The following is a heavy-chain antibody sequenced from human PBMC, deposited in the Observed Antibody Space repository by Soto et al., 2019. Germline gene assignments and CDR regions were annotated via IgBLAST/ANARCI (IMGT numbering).Heavy chain of an antibody. Sequence: QVQLVQSAAEVKKPGSSVKVSCKASGGTFSSYTISWVRQAPGQGLEWMGRIIPILGIANYAQKFQGRVTITADKYTRTAHMELSSLRSEDTAVYYCRYYVPAFEIWGQATMVTVSS. V-gene: IGHV1-69*02. CDR2: IIPILGIA. CDR1: GGTFSSYT. D-gene: IGHD1-26*01. CDR3: RYYVPAFEI. J-gene: IGHJ3*02.